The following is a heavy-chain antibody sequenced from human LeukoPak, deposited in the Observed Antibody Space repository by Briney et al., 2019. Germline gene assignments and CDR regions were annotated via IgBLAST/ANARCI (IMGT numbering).Heavy chain of an antibody. CDR1: GFTFSNYG. CDR3: AKDRVIYDSSGPIDY. D-gene: IGHD3-22*01. CDR2: ISSSGGST. Sequence: GGSLRLSCAVSGFTFSNYGMSWVRQAPGKGLEWVSVISSSGGSTHYAESVKGRFTISRDNSRNTLYLQMNSLRAEDTAIYYCAKDRVIYDSSGPIDYGGQGTLVTVSS. J-gene: IGHJ4*02. V-gene: IGHV3-23*01.